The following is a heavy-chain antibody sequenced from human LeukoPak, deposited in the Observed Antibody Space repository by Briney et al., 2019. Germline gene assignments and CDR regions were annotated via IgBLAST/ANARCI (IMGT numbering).Heavy chain of an antibody. CDR2: ISSSSSYI. V-gene: IGHV3-21*01. D-gene: IGHD4-17*01. Sequence: GSLRLSCAAAGFTFSNYSMNWVRPAPGEVLEWVSSISSSSSYIYYADSVKVRFTISRDNAENSLYLQMISLRAEDTAVYYCGRGHDYGDYGGYGGQGNRVTVSS. CDR3: GRGHDYGDYGGY. J-gene: IGHJ4*02. CDR1: GFTFSNYS.